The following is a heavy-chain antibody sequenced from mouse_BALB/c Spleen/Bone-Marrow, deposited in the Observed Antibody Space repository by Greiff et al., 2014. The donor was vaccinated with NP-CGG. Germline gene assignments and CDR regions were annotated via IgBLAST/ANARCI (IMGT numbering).Heavy chain of an antibody. CDR3: SISRDGWFTY. CDR2: INPYNGDA. J-gene: IGHJ3*01. CDR1: GYSFTGYF. V-gene: IGHV1-20*02. Sequence: EVHLVESGPELVKPGASVKISCKASGYSFTGYFLNWVMQSHGKRLEWIGRINPYNGDAFYSQKFKGKATLTVDKSSSTAHMELRSLASEDSAVYYCSISRDGWFTYWGQGTLVTVSA.